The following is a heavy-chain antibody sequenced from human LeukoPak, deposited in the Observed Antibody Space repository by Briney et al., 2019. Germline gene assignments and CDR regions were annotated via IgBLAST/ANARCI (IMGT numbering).Heavy chain of an antibody. Sequence: SETLSLTCTVSGGSISSYYWSWIRQPAGKGLEWIGRIYTSGSTNYNPSLKSRVTMSVDTSKNQFSLTLTSVTAADTAVYSCASHASYYYDSGVYYSWYMDVWGKGTTVTVSS. CDR1: GGSISSYY. D-gene: IGHD3-22*01. CDR2: IYTSGST. V-gene: IGHV4-4*07. J-gene: IGHJ6*03. CDR3: ASHASYYYDSGVYYSWYMDV.